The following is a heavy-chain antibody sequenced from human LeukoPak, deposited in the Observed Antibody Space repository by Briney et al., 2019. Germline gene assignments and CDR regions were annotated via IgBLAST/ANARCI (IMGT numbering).Heavy chain of an antibody. CDR3: AKDRAAAHYDILTGYPDY. D-gene: IGHD3-9*01. V-gene: IGHV3-48*03. CDR1: GFTFSSYE. Sequence: PGGSLRLSCAASGFTFSSYEMNWVRQAPGKGLEWVSYISSSGSTIYYADSVKDRFTISRDNSKNTLYLQMNSLRAEDTAVYYCAKDRAAAHYDILTGYPDYWGQGTLVTVSS. J-gene: IGHJ4*02. CDR2: ISSSGSTI.